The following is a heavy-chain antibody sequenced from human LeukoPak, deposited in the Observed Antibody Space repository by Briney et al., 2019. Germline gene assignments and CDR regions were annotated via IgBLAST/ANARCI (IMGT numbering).Heavy chain of an antibody. CDR2: IYPADSDT. J-gene: IGHJ3*02. D-gene: IGHD2-15*01. CDR1: EYSFTSYW. V-gene: IGHV5-51*01. Sequence: GESLKISCKGSEYSFTSYWIGWVRQMPGKGLEWMGIIYPADSDTRYSPSFKGQVTISADKSITTAFLQWSRLKASDTAMYYCARFRAGYCSGASCYDSFDIWGQGTMVTVSS. CDR3: ARFRAGYCSGASCYDSFDI.